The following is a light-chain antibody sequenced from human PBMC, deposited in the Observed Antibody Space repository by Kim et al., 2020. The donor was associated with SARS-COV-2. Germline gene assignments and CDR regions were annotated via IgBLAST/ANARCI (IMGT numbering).Light chain of an antibody. CDR1: SSDIGAYDY. J-gene: IGLJ2*01. Sequence: QSALTQPASVSGSPGQSITVSCTGTSSDIGAYDYVSWYQHYPGKAPKLMIYDVTKRPSGVSNRFSGSKSGNTASLTISGLQAEDEGDYYCTSYTTTSPFGIFGGGTKVTVL. V-gene: IGLV2-14*03. CDR2: DVT. CDR3: TSYTTTSPFGI.